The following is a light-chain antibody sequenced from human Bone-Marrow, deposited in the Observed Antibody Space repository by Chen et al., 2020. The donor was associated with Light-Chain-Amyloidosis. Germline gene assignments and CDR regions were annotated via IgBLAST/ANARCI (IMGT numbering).Light chain of an antibody. J-gene: IGLJ1*01. CDR2: DVT. Sequence: QSALTQPASVSGSPGQSITISCTGTSSDIGTYNYVSWYQQHPGKAPKLIISDVTNRPSGVSNRFSGSKSGNTASLTISGLQTEDEADYYCTSYTVTSTLYVFGTGTKVTVL. V-gene: IGLV2-14*03. CDR3: TSYTVTSTLYV. CDR1: SSDIGTYNY.